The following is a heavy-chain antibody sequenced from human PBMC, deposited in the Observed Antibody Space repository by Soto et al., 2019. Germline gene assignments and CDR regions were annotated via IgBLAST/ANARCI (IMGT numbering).Heavy chain of an antibody. CDR3: ATEKLGYCSGGSCGYGMDV. J-gene: IGHJ6*02. V-gene: IGHV4-30-4*01. Sequence: SETLSLTCTVSGGSISSGDYYWSWIRQPPGKGLEWIGYIYYSGSTYYNPSLKSRVTISVDTSKNQFSLKLSSVTAADTAVYYCATEKLGYCSGGSCGYGMDVWGQGTMVSVSS. D-gene: IGHD2-15*01. CDR1: GGSISSGDYY. CDR2: IYYSGST.